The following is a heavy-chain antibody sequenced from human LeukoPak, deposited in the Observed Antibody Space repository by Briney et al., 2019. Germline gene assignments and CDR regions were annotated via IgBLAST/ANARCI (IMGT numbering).Heavy chain of an antibody. CDR3: ARNSGYSYGPFDY. D-gene: IGHD5-18*01. CDR2: IESNGGDK. J-gene: IGHJ4*02. Sequence: GGSLRLSCAASGFTFSNAWMSWVRQTPGKGLEYVANIESNGGDKYYVDSVKGRFTISRDNAKNSLYLQMNSLRAEDTAVYYCARNSGYSYGPFDYWGQGTLVTVSS. V-gene: IGHV3-7*01. CDR1: GFTFSNAW.